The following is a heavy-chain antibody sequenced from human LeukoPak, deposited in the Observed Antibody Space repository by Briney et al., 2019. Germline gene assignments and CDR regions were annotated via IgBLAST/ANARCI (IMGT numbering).Heavy chain of an antibody. Sequence: GGSLRLSCAASGFTFSNFGMHWVRQTPGKGLEWVAFIRYDGSNEYFADSVKGRFTISRDNSKSTLSLQMNSLRAEDTAIYYCVTYRQVMLPFEAWGQGTLVTVSS. J-gene: IGHJ5*02. V-gene: IGHV3-30*02. CDR1: GFTFSNFG. D-gene: IGHD5-18*01. CDR3: VTYRQVMLPFEA. CDR2: IRYDGSNE.